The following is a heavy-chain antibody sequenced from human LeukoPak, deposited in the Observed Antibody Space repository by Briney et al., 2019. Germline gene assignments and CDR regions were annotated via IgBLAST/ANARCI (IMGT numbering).Heavy chain of an antibody. J-gene: IGHJ3*01. CDR3: VRSSTSPF. V-gene: IGHV3-30-3*01. D-gene: IGHD2-2*01. CDR1: GFTFSSYA. Sequence: PGGSLRLSCAASGFTFSSYAMHWVRQAPGKGLEWVAVISYDGSNKYYADSVKGRFTISRDNSKNTLYLQMNSLRAEDTAVYYCVRSSTSPFWGQGTMVTVFS. CDR2: ISYDGSNK.